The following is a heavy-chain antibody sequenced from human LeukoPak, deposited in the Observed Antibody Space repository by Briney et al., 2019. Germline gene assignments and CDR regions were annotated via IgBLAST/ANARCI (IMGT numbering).Heavy chain of an antibody. J-gene: IGHJ4*02. Sequence: GGSPRLSCAASGFTVSSNYMNWVRQVPGKGLEWVSVIYAGGNTYHADSVKERFTISRDNSRNTLYLQMNSLRGDDTAVYYCAREVYSSAWFDLWGQGTLVTVSS. CDR2: IYAGGNT. V-gene: IGHV3-66*01. CDR3: AREVYSSAWFDL. CDR1: GFTVSSNY. D-gene: IGHD6-13*01.